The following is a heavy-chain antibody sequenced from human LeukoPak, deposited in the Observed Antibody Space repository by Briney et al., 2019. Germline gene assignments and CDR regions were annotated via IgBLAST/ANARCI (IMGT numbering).Heavy chain of an antibody. D-gene: IGHD2-2*01. CDR1: GHTLTDLS. V-gene: IGHV1-24*01. CDR2: LDPEDGET. Sequence: ASVKVSCKVSGHTLTDLSTHWVRQTPGGGREWMGGLDPEDGETIYAQKFQGRVTMTEDTSTDTAYMELSSLRSDDTAVYYCAREFLPGARQYQLPLWGQGTLVTVSS. CDR3: AREFLPGARQYQLPL. J-gene: IGHJ4*02.